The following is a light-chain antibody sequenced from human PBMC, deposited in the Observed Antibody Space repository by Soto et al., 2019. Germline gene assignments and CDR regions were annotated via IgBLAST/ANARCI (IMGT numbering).Light chain of an antibody. CDR3: QHYDNLLLT. Sequence: DIQMTQSPSSLSASVGDRVTITCQASQDINTYLNWYQQKPGKAPNLLIYDASKLETGVPSRFSGGGSGTDFTFTVTSLQPEDFATYFCQHYDNLLLTFGGGTNV. CDR1: QDINTY. CDR2: DAS. V-gene: IGKV1-33*01. J-gene: IGKJ4*01.